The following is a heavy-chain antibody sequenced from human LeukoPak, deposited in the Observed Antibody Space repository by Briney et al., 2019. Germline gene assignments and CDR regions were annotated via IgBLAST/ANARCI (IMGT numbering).Heavy chain of an antibody. CDR2: INHSGST. CDR1: GGSFSGYY. V-gene: IGHV4-34*01. Sequence: PSETLSLTCAVYGGSFSGYYWSWIRQPPGKGLEWIGEINHSGSTNYNPSLKSRVTISVDTSKNQFSLKLSFVTAADSAVYYCARGPNYGGNSKDFDYWGQGTLVTVSS. J-gene: IGHJ4*02. D-gene: IGHD4-23*01. CDR3: ARGPNYGGNSKDFDY.